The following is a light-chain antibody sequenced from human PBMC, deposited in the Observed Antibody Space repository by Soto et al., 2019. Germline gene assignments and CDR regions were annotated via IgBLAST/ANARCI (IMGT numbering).Light chain of an antibody. CDR2: SND. CDR3: ATWDDSLNVV. J-gene: IGLJ2*01. CDR1: TSNIGTNT. Sequence: QSVLTQSPSASGTPGQRVSISCSGSTSNIGTNTVSWYQHVPGTAPKLLIYSNDQRPSAVPGRFSGSKSGTSASLPISGLLSEDEADYHCATWDDSLNVVFGGGTQLTVL. V-gene: IGLV1-44*01.